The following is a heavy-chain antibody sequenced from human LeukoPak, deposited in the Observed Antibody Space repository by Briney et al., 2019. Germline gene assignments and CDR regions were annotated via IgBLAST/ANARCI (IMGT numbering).Heavy chain of an antibody. CDR1: GFTFSNAW. CDR2: ISASGGTT. Sequence: GGSLRLSCAASGFTFSNAWMSWVRQAPGKGLEWVSSISASGGTTYYADSVKGRFTISRDNSKNTLNLQMNSLRAEDTAIYYCAKDFHGDFPYFFDYWGQGSLVTVSS. CDR3: AKDFHGDFPYFFDY. J-gene: IGHJ4*02. V-gene: IGHV3-23*01.